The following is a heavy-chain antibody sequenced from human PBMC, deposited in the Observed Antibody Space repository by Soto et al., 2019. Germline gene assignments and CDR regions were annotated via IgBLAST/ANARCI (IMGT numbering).Heavy chain of an antibody. V-gene: IGHV1-2*02. CDR3: VRGYMWKPPGALGF. D-gene: IGHD2-2*02. Sequence: QVQLEQSGPEVKKPGASMTVSCKASGYTFTGHYMHWVRQAPGQGPEWMGSINPKTGGTNSAQRFQGRVTLTSDTSIRTAYLEMNSLTSNDTAVYYCVRGYMWKPPGALGFWGQGTLLTVSS. CDR2: INPKTGGT. CDR1: GYTFTGHY. J-gene: IGHJ4*02.